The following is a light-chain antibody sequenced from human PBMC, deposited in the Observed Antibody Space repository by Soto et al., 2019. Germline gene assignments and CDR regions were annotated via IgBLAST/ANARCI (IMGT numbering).Light chain of an antibody. V-gene: IGKV3D-15*01. CDR1: QSVSSN. CDR2: GAS. Sequence: ERATLSCRASQSVSSNYLAWYQQKPGQAPRLLIYGASNRATGIPDRFSGSGSETDFTLTISSLQSEDFAVYYCQQYKNWPPVTFGGGTKVDIK. J-gene: IGKJ4*01. CDR3: QQYKNWPPVT.